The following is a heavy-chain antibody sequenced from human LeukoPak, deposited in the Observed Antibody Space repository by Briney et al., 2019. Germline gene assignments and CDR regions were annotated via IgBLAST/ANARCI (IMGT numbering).Heavy chain of an antibody. CDR2: IYPSGST. D-gene: IGHD4-11*01. J-gene: IGHJ5*02. Sequence: SQTLSLTCTVSGGSISSGNYYWSWIRQPAGKGLEWIGRIYPSGSTSYNPSLKSRVTISVDTSNNQFSLKLSSVTAADTAVYYCARMTTTNWFDPWGQGTLVTVSS. V-gene: IGHV4-61*02. CDR3: ARMTTTNWFDP. CDR1: GGSISSGNYY.